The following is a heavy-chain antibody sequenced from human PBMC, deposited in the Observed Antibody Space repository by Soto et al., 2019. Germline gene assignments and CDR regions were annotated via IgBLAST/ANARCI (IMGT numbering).Heavy chain of an antibody. J-gene: IGHJ6*02. CDR2: ISSSSSYI. V-gene: IGHV3-21*01. CDR3: AREHAAGVVTPWYYYGMDV. Sequence: EVQLVEAGGGLVKPGGSLRLSCAASGFTFSSYSMNWVRQAPGKGLEWGSSISSSSSYIYYADSVKGRFTISRDNAKNSLYLQMNSLRAEDTAVYYCAREHAAGVVTPWYYYGMDVWGQGTTVTVSS. CDR1: GFTFSSYS. D-gene: IGHD2-21*02.